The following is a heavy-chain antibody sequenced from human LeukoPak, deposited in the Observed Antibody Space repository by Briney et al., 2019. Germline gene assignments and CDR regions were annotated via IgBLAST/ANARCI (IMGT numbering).Heavy chain of an antibody. Sequence: PGRSLRLSCAASGFTFSSYGMHWVRQAPGKGLEWVAVIWYDGTNKYYADSVKGRFTISRDNSKNTLYLQMKSLRAEDMAVYYCAKVAPVFWSGYYYFDYWGQGTLVAVSS. CDR2: IWYDGTNK. V-gene: IGHV3-33*06. CDR3: AKVAPVFWSGYYYFDY. J-gene: IGHJ4*02. D-gene: IGHD3-3*01. CDR1: GFTFSSYG.